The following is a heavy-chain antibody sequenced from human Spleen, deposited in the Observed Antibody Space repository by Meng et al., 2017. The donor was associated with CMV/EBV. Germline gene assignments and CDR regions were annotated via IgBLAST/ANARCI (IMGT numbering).Heavy chain of an antibody. CDR1: AYTFMNYG. D-gene: IGHD4-17*01. CDR3: ARDQVGIDYGDKGPIDF. Sequence: ASVKVSCKASAYTFMNYGISWVRQAPGQGLEWMGWISTYNGHTNYAQKLQGRVSMTRDTSINTAYMDLSRLRSDDTAVYFCARDQVGIDYGDKGPIDFWGQGTLVTVSS. V-gene: IGHV1-18*01. J-gene: IGHJ4*02. CDR2: ISTYNGHT.